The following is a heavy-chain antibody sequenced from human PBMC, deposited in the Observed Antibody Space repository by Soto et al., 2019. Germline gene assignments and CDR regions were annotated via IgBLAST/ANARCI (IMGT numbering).Heavy chain of an antibody. CDR2: IYPGESDT. CDR1: GYSFNSYW. V-gene: IGHV5-51*01. CDR3: ARQYCSSTTCYQDS. J-gene: IGHJ4*02. D-gene: IGHD2-2*01. Sequence: GESLKISGXGSGYSFNSYWIGWERQMPGKGLEWMGIIYPGESDTRYSPSFQGQVTISADKSISTAYLQWSSLKASDTAMYYCARQYCSSTTCYQDSWGQGTLVTVSS.